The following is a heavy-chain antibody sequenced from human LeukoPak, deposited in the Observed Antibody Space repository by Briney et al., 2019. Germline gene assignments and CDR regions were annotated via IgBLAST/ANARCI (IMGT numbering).Heavy chain of an antibody. CDR1: GGSISSGSYY. D-gene: IGHD2-15*01. CDR3: VACSSEDYYYYYMDV. CDR2: IYTSGST. J-gene: IGHJ6*03. V-gene: IGHV4-61*02. Sequence: PSETLSLTCTVSGGSISSGSYYWSWIRQPAGKGLEWIGRIYTSGSTNYNPSLKSRVTISVDTSKNQFSLKLSSVTAADTAVYYCVACSSEDYYYYYMDVWGKGTTVTVSS.